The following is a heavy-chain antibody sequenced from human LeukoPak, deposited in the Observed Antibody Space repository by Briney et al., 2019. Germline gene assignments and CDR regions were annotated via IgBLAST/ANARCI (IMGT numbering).Heavy chain of an antibody. CDR3: AKTYYYGSGWFDP. J-gene: IGHJ5*02. V-gene: IGHV3-33*06. CDR1: GFTFSSYG. Sequence: PGRSLRLSCAASGFTFSSYGMHWVRQAPGKGLEWVAIIWYDGSNKYYADSVKGRFTISRDNSKNTLYLQMNSLRAEDTAVYYGAKTYYYGSGWFDPWGQGTLVTVSS. CDR2: IWYDGSNK. D-gene: IGHD3-10*01.